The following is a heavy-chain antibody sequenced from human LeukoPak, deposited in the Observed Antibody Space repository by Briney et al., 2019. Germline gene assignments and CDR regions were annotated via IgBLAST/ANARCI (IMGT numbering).Heavy chain of an antibody. CDR3: ARGFSSGWGSNY. D-gene: IGHD6-19*01. Sequence: GGSLRLSCAASGFTFSTYSMNWVRQAPGKGLEWVSYISSSGSTIYYADSVKGRFTISRDSAKNSLYLQMNSLRAEDTAVYYCARGFSSGWGSNYWGQGTLVTVSS. CDR2: ISSSGSTI. J-gene: IGHJ4*02. CDR1: GFTFSTYS. V-gene: IGHV3-48*04.